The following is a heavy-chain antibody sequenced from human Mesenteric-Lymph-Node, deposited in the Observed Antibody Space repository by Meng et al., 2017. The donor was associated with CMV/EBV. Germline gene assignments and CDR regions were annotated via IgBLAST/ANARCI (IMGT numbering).Heavy chain of an antibody. CDR2: IYYSGNT. V-gene: IGHV4-59*01. Sequence: SETLSLTCAVYGGSFSGYYWSWIRQPPGKGLEFIGYIYYSGNTNYNPSLMSRVTISLDTSKNHFSLKLSSVTAADTAVYYCARGTWAAAPSDYWGQGILVTVSS. J-gene: IGHJ4*02. CDR3: ARGTWAAAPSDY. CDR1: GGSFSGYY. D-gene: IGHD6-13*01.